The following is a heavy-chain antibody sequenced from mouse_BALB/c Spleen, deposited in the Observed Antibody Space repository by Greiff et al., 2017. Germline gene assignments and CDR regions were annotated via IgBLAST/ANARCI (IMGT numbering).Heavy chain of an antibody. V-gene: IGHV1-87*01. CDR3: ARTGPYGKIDYAMDY. CDR2: IYPGDGDT. J-gene: IGHJ4*01. Sequence: QVQLQQSGAELARPGASVKLSCKASGYTFTSYWMQWVKQRPGQGLEWIGAIYPGDGDTRYTQKFKGKATLTADKSSSTAYMQLSSLASEDSAVYYCARTGPYGKIDYAMDYWGQGTSVTVSS. D-gene: IGHD2-10*02. CDR1: GYTFTSYW.